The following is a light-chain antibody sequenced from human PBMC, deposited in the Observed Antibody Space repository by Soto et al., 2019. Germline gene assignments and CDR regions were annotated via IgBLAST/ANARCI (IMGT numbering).Light chain of an antibody. CDR3: QSYDKSLSSSV. J-gene: IGLJ2*01. Sequence: QLVLTQPPSVSGAPGQRVTISCTGSSSNIGAGYDVHWYQHLPATAPKLLIYGNNNRPSGVPDRFSGSKSGTSASLAITGLQAEDEADFYCQSYDKSLSSSVFGGGTKLTV. V-gene: IGLV1-40*01. CDR1: SSNIGAGYD. CDR2: GNN.